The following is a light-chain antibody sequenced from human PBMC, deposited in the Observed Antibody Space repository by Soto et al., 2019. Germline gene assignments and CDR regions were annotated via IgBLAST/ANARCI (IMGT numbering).Light chain of an antibody. Sequence: DIQMTQSPSTLSASVGDRVTITCRASQSISSWLAWYQQKPGKAPKVLIYEASSLESGVPSRFSGRGSGTEITLTISSLQPDDFATYYCQQYNNYLWTFGQGTKVDIK. CDR1: QSISSW. CDR3: QQYNNYLWT. V-gene: IGKV1-5*01. CDR2: EAS. J-gene: IGKJ1*01.